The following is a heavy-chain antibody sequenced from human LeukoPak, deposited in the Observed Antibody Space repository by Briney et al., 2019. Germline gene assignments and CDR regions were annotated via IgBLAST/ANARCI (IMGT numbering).Heavy chain of an antibody. CDR3: ARALASVAGTSYYYYGMDV. J-gene: IGHJ6*02. CDR2: ISYDGSNK. D-gene: IGHD6-19*01. Sequence: PGGSLRLSCAASGFTFSSYAMHWVRQAPGKGLEWVAVISYDGSNKYYADSVKGRFTISRDNSKNTLYLQMNSLRAEDTAVYYCARALASVAGTSYYYYGMDVWGQGTTVTVSS. CDR1: GFTFSSYA. V-gene: IGHV3-30-3*01.